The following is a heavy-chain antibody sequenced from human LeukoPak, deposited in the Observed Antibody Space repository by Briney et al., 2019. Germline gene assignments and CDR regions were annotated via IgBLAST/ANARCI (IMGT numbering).Heavy chain of an antibody. Sequence: SETLSLTCTVSGGSISSYYWSWIRQPPGKGLEWIGYIYYSWSTNYNPSLKSRVTISVDTSKNQFSLKLSSVTAADTAVYYCARDFSDCSGGSCYSGAFDIWGQGTMVTVSS. D-gene: IGHD2-15*01. J-gene: IGHJ3*02. CDR2: IYYSWST. CDR1: GGSISSYY. V-gene: IGHV4-59*01. CDR3: ARDFSDCSGGSCYSGAFDI.